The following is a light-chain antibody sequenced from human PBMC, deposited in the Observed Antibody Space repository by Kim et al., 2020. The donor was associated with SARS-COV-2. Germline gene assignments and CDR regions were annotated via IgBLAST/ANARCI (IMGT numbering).Light chain of an antibody. CDR1: VSNVGRNT. CDR3: AAWDDNLNGVA. V-gene: IGLV1-44*01. CDR2: GFN. Sequence: GERGNISCSGSVSNVGRNTVNWWKALPRTAPQPLIFGFNPRPAGVPARISGSKSGTSASLAIRGLQSEDEADYYCAAWDDNLNGVAFGGGTQLTVL. J-gene: IGLJ2*01.